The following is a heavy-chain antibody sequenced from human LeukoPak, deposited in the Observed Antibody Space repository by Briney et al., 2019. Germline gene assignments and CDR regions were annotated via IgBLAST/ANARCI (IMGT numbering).Heavy chain of an antibody. CDR1: GFTFSDYY. CDR2: ISSSGSTI. Sequence: GGSLRLSCAASGFTFSDYYMSWIRQAPGKGLEWVSYISSSGSTIYYADSVKGRFTISRDNAKNSLYLQMNSLRAEDTAVYYCARSRSPCKYQLLCLAVVFILDVWGKGTTVTVSS. V-gene: IGHV3-11*04. CDR3: ARSRSPCKYQLLCLAVVFILDV. J-gene: IGHJ6*04. D-gene: IGHD2-2*01.